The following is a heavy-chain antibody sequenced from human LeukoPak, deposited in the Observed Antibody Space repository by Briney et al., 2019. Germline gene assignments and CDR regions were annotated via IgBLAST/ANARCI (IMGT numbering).Heavy chain of an antibody. J-gene: IGHJ6*04. CDR2: INHSGST. D-gene: IGHD2-2*01. Sequence: SETLSLTCAVYGGSFSGYYWSWLRQPPGKGLEWIGEINHSGSTNYNPSLKSRVTISVDTSKNQFSPKLSSVTAADTAVYYCARAVIVVVPAARRGFYYYGMDVWGKGTTVTVSS. CDR1: GGSFSGYY. V-gene: IGHV4-34*01. CDR3: ARAVIVVVPAARRGFYYYGMDV.